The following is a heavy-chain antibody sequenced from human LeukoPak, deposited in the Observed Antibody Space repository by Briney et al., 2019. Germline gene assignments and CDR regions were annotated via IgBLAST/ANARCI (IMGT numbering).Heavy chain of an antibody. V-gene: IGHV3-23*01. Sequence: GGSLSLSCAASGFTFSSYAMSWVRQAPGKGLEWVSAINGSGGSTYYADSVKGRFTISRDNSKNTLYLQMNSLRAEDTAVYYCVKENNTIWFVELLTYWGQGTLVTVSS. CDR1: GFTFSSYA. CDR2: INGSGGST. D-gene: IGHD3-10*01. CDR3: VKENNTIWFVELLTY. J-gene: IGHJ4*02.